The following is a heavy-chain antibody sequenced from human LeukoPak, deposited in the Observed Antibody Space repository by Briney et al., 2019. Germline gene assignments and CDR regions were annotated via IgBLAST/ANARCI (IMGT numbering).Heavy chain of an antibody. D-gene: IGHD7-27*01. CDR3: ARGLGRAFDY. V-gene: IGHV3-21*01. CDR1: GFTFSSYS. CDR2: ISSSSSYI. Sequence: GGSLRLSCAASGFTFSSYSMNWVRQAPGKGLEWVSSISSSSSYIYYADSVKGRFTISRDNAKNSLYLQMNSLRAEDTAVYYCARGLGRAFDYWAREPWSPSPQ. J-gene: IGHJ4*02.